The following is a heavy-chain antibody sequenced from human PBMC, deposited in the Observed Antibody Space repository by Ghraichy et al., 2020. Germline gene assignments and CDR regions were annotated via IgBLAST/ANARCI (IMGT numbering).Heavy chain of an antibody. CDR3: VSHAASFGDSRFDS. CDR2: ISDNGGRT. V-gene: IGHV3-23*01. J-gene: IGHJ4*02. Sequence: GESLNISCAASGFTFSSCAMSWVRQAPGKGLEWVSVISDNGGRTNYADSVKGRFTISRDNSKNILSLQMNSLRAEDTAVYYCVSHAASFGDSRFDSWGQGSLVTVSS. CDR1: GFTFSSCA. D-gene: IGHD4-17*01.